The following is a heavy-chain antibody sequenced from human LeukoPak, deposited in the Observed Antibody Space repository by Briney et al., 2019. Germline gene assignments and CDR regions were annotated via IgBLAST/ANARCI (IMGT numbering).Heavy chain of an antibody. Sequence: GGSLRLSCAASGFTVSSNYMSWVRQAPGKGLEWVSVIYSGGSTYYADSVKGRFTISRDNSKNTVSLQLNSLRAEDTAVYYCAKDECGNYCSFDYWGQGTLVTVSS. CDR3: AKDECGNYCSFDY. J-gene: IGHJ4*02. D-gene: IGHD3-3*01. CDR1: GFTVSSNY. V-gene: IGHV3-53*01. CDR2: IYSGGST.